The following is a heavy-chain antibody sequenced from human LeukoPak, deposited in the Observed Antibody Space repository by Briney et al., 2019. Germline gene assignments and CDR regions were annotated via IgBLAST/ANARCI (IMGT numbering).Heavy chain of an antibody. CDR3: ASDGSSSWYGFAY. D-gene: IGHD6-13*01. CDR2: VNPNSGGT. CDR1: GYTFTGYY. V-gene: IGHV1-2*02. J-gene: IGHJ4*02. Sequence: SVKVSCKASGYTFTGYYMHWVRQAPGQGLEWMGWVNPNSGGTNYAQKFQGRVTMTRDTSISTAYMELSRLRSDDTAVYYCASDGSSSWYGFAYWGQGTLVTVSS.